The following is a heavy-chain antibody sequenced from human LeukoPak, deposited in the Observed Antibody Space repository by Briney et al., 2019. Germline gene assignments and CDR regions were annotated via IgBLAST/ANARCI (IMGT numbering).Heavy chain of an antibody. CDR1: GFTFSSYS. J-gene: IGHJ6*02. CDR3: TRSHYYDSSVYYYYYGLDV. Sequence: GGSLRLSCAASGFTFSSYSMNWVRQAPGKGLEWVSSISSSSSYIYYADSVKGRFTISRDNAENTLYLQMNSLRAEDTAVYYCTRSHYYDSSVYYYYYGLDVWGQGTTVTVSS. CDR2: ISSSSSYI. V-gene: IGHV3-21*01. D-gene: IGHD3-22*01.